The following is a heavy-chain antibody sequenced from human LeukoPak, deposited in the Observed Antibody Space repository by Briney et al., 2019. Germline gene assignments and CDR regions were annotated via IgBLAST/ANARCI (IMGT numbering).Heavy chain of an antibody. V-gene: IGHV3-21*01. CDR1: GFRFSSYI. J-gene: IGHJ6*02. Sequence: PGGSLRLSCAASGFRFSSYIMIWVRQGPGKGLEWVSSINTDNNDMYADSVRGRFTISRDNAKNSAYLQMQGLRAEDTAVYYCAKEGKYSSSWPRLYYYYYGMDVWGQGTTVTVSS. CDR3: AKEGKYSSSWPRLYYYYYGMDV. D-gene: IGHD6-13*01. CDR2: INTDNNDM.